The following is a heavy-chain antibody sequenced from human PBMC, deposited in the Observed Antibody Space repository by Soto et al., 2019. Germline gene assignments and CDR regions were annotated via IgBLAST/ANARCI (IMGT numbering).Heavy chain of an antibody. CDR3: ARLDIVVARVAFDI. D-gene: IGHD2-2*01. V-gene: IGHV4-30-4*01. CDR1: GGSISSGDYY. J-gene: IGHJ3*02. Sequence: PSETLSLTCTVSGGSISSGDYYWSWIRQPPGKSLEWIGYIYYSGSTYYNPSLKSRVTISVDTSKNQFSLKLSSVTAADTAVYNCARLDIVVARVAFDIWGQGTMVTVSS. CDR2: IYYSGST.